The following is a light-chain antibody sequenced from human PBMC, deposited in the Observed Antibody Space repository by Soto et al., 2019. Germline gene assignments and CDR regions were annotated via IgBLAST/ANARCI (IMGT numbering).Light chain of an antibody. CDR3: SLYTTNSTWV. V-gene: IGLV2-18*01. CDR1: SSDVGSYNR. J-gene: IGLJ3*02. CDR2: EVS. Sequence: QSVLTQPPSVSGSPGQSVTISCTGTSSDVGSYNRVSWYQQPPGTAPKLMIYEVSNRPSGVPDRFSGSKSGNTASLTISGLQAEDEADYYCSLYTTNSTWVFGGGTKVTVL.